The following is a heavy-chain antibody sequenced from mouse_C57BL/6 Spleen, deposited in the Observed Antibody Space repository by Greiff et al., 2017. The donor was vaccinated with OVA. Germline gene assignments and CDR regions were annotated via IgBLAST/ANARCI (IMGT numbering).Heavy chain of an antibody. CDR1: GYTFTSYW. V-gene: IGHV1-50*01. D-gene: IGHD1-1*01. CDR3: ARNNYSGSIYFDY. J-gene: IGHJ2*01. Sequence: QVQLQQPGAELVKPGASVKLSCKASGYTFTSYWMQWVKQRPGQGLEWIGEIDPSDSYTNYNQKFKGKATLTVDTSSSTAYMQLRSLTSEDSAFYYCARNNYSGSIYFDYWGQGTTLTVSS. CDR2: IDPSDSYT.